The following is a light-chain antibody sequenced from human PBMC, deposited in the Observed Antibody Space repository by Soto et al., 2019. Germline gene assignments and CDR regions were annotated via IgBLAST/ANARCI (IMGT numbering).Light chain of an antibody. CDR2: HVR. CDR1: SNDIGAYND. V-gene: IGLV2-14*03. CDR3: CALTTCSTWV. J-gene: IGLJ3*02. Sequence: QSVLTQPASVSGSPGQSITLSCTGTSNDIGAYNDVSWYRQHPGKAPNLIIYHVRSRPSGVSNRFSGAKSGSTASRISSGLQLEDEDDYYCCALTTCSTWVFGGGTKLTVL.